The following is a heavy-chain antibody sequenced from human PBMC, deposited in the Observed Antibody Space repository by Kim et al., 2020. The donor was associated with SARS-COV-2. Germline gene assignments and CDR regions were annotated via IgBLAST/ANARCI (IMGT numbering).Heavy chain of an antibody. CDR1: GFTLTKYG. D-gene: IGHD6-19*01. Sequence: GGSLRLSCEASGFTLTKYGMHWVRQAPGTGLEWVAFMSYDGSVKYYGETVKGRFTISRDTSKNTLFLHMDSLRAEDTAVYYCTRGAVSGNDAFGIWGQGSRVTVSS. CDR2: MSYDGSVK. J-gene: IGHJ3*02. CDR3: TRGAVSGNDAFGI. V-gene: IGHV3-30*03.